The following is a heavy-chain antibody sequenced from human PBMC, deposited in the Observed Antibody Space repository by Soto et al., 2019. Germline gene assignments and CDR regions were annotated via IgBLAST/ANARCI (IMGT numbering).Heavy chain of an antibody. CDR3: ARGGLLAGYYYYYGMDV. D-gene: IGHD3-3*02. CDR1: GGSFSGYY. CDR2: INHSGST. V-gene: IGHV4-34*01. J-gene: IGHJ6*02. Sequence: QVQLQQWGAGLLKPSETLSLTCAVYGGSFSGYYWSWIRQPPGKGLEWIGEINHSGSTNYNPSLKSRVTISVDTSKNQFSLKLSSVTAADTAVYYCARGGLLAGYYYYYGMDVWGQGTTVTVSS.